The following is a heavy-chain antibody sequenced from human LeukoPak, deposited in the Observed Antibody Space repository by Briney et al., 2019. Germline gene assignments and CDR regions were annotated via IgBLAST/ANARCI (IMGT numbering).Heavy chain of an antibody. CDR3: ATSNWELLLRANAFDI. V-gene: IGHV1-24*01. D-gene: IGHD1-26*01. J-gene: IGHJ3*02. CDR1: GYTLTELS. Sequence: ASVKVSCKVSGYTLTELSMHWVRQAPGKGLEWMGGFDPEDGEKIYAQKFQGRVTMTEDTSTDKAYMELSSMRSEDTAVYYCATSNWELLLRANAFDIWGQGTMVTVSS. CDR2: FDPEDGEK.